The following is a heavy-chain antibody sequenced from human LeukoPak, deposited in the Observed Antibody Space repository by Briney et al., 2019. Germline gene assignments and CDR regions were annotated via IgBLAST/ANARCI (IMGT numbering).Heavy chain of an antibody. Sequence: GGSLRLSCAASGFTLSSYAMSGVRHSPGKGLEGGSAIIGCGGSTYYADSVKGRFTISRNNSNNTLYLQMNRMAAEDTVVYYCDLEVVVGTLANNFDSWGQGTLVTVSS. D-gene: IGHD3-22*01. V-gene: IGHV3-23*01. CDR2: IIGCGGST. CDR1: GFTLSSYA. J-gene: IGHJ4*02. CDR3: DLEVVVGTLANNFDS.